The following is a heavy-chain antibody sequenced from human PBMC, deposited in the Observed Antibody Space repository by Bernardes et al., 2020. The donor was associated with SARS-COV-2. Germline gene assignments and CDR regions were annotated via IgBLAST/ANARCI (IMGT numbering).Heavy chain of an antibody. CDR2: FDPEDGET. D-gene: IGHD6-13*01. CDR1: GYTLTELS. V-gene: IGHV1-24*01. J-gene: IGHJ6*02. CDR3: ATAIAAAGNPDDYYYYYGMDV. Sequence: ASVKVFCKVSGYTLTELSMHWVRQAPGKGLEWMGGFDPEDGETIYAQKFQGRVTMTEDTSTDTAYMELSSLRSEDTAVYYCATAIAAAGNPDDYYYYYGMDVWGQGTTVTVSS.